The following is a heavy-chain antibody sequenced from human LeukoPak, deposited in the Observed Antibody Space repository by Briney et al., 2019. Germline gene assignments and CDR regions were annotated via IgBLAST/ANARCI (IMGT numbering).Heavy chain of an antibody. CDR2: IYYSGST. J-gene: IGHJ6*02. D-gene: IGHD2-2*01. Sequence: SETLSHTRTVSRGSISSSSYYSGWIRQPPGKGLECIGCIYYSGSTYYNPPLKSRVTISVDTSKNQFSLKLSSVTAADTAVYYCARFITGVVPAAIPAAFDYYYYGMDVWGQGTTVTVSS. CDR3: ARFITGVVPAAIPAAFDYYYYGMDV. CDR1: RGSISSSSYY. V-gene: IGHV4-39*01.